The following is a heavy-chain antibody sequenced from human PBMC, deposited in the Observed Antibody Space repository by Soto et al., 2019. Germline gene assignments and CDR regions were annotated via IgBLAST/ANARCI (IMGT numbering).Heavy chain of an antibody. D-gene: IGHD5-12*01. CDR2: INEDGSER. J-gene: IGHJ4*02. CDR3: ASAWIRPF. CDR1: GLTFSNCW. V-gene: IGHV3-7*05. Sequence: GGSLRLSCAVSGLTFSNCWMSWVRQAPGKGLEWVANINEDGSERYYVDSVEGRFTISRDNAKNSLYLQMNSLRTEDAAVYYCASAWIRPFWGQGTLGTVSS.